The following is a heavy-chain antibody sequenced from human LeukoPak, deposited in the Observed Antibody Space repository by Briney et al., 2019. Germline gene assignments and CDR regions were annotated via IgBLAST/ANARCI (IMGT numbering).Heavy chain of an antibody. CDR2: ISSSSSYI. V-gene: IGHV3-21*01. CDR1: VFTFSSYS. J-gene: IGHJ5*02. Sequence: GGSLRLSRAPSVFTFSSYSTNWVRQAPGTGLEWVSSISSSSSYIYYADSVKGRFTMYRDNAKNSLYLQMNSLRAEDTAVYYCARDPGPYSSSSRWFDPWGQGTLVTVSS. D-gene: IGHD6-6*01. CDR3: ARDPGPYSSSSRWFDP.